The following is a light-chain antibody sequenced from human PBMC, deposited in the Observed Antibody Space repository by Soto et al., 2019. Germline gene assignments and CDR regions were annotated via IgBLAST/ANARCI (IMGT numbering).Light chain of an antibody. CDR1: SRDVGAYNY. V-gene: IGLV2-14*01. CDR2: EVS. CDR3: SSYTGAYTLV. J-gene: IGLJ1*01. Sequence: QSPLAQPPSLSASPGQSIAISCTGTSRDVGAYNYVSWYQQHPGKAPKLIVHEVSDRHSGVSDRFSGSKSGNTASLTISGLQAEDEADYYCSSYTGAYTLVFGTGTKVTVL.